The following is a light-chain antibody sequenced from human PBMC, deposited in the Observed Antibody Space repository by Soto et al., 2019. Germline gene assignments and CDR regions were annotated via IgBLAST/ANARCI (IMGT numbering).Light chain of an antibody. CDR3: QSYDSNLSVV. CDR2: GNT. CDR1: NSNIGAGYD. J-gene: IGLJ2*01. V-gene: IGLV1-40*01. Sequence: QAVVTQPPSMSGAPGQRVTISCTGSNSNIGAGYDVHWYQQLPGTAPKLLIYGNTNRPSRVPDRFSGSKSGTSASLAIIGLQAEDEADYYCQSYDSNLSVVFGGGTQLTVL.